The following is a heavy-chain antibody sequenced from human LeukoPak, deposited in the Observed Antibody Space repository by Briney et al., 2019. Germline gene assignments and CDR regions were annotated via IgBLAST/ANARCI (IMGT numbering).Heavy chain of an antibody. D-gene: IGHD3-16*01. V-gene: IGHV3-7*01. J-gene: IGHJ6*02. CDR1: GFTFSDSW. CDR2: MNQDGSAK. Sequence: PGGSLRLSCAASGFTFSDSWMSWVRQAPGKGLEWVANMNQDGSAKDYVDSVKGRFPISRDNARNSLYLQMSSLRAEDTAVYYCATYTHWVAGDVWGQGTTVTVSS. CDR3: ATYTHWVAGDV.